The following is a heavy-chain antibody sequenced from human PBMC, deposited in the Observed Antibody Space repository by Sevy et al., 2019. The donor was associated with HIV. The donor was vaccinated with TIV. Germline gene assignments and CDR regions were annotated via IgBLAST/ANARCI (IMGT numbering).Heavy chain of an antibody. CDR2: ISYDGSNE. CDR3: ARGDGNYCTGGSCYIFDY. J-gene: IGHJ4*02. CDR1: GFLFNSYA. D-gene: IGHD2-15*01. V-gene: IGHV3-30-3*01. Sequence: GWSLRLSCAASGFLFNSYAMHWVRQAPGKGLEWVAIISYDGSNENYAESVTGRFTISRDPSQNTLYLQMNSLTAEDTAVYYCARGDGNYCTGGSCYIFDYWGQGTLVTVSS.